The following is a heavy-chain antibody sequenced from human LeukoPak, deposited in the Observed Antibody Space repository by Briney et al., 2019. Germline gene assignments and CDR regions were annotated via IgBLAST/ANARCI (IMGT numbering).Heavy chain of an antibody. CDR2: IYHSGST. CDR1: GASISSGGYS. D-gene: IGHD3-22*01. Sequence: KSSETLSLTCAVSGASISSGGYSWSWIRQPPGKGLEWIGYIYHSGSTYYNPSLKSRVTISVDRSKNKFSLKLSSVTAADTAVYYCARAAGYYYDSSGYYGVRWFDPWGQGTLVTVSS. J-gene: IGHJ5*02. V-gene: IGHV4-30-2*01. CDR3: ARAAGYYYDSSGYYGVRWFDP.